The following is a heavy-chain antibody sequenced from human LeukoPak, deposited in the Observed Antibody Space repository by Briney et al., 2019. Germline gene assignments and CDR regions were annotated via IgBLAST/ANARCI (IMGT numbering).Heavy chain of an antibody. CDR2: INSHSGGT. CDR1: GYTFTGYY. CDR3: ARYTITAAGSPFDY. Sequence: ASVKVSCKASGYTFTGYYVHWVRQAPGQGLEWMGWINSHSGGTDYAHKCQGRVTMTRDTSISTAYMELSRLKSDDTAVYYCARYTITAAGSPFDYWGQGTLVTVSS. V-gene: IGHV1-2*02. J-gene: IGHJ4*02. D-gene: IGHD6-13*01.